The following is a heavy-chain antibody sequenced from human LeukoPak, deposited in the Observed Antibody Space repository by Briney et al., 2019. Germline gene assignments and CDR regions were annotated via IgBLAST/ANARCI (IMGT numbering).Heavy chain of an antibody. J-gene: IGHJ5*02. CDR1: GGSISSSSYY. Sequence: SETLSLTCTVSGGSISSSSYYWSWIREPPGKGLEWIGYIYYSGSTNYNPSLKSRVTISVDTSKNQFSLKLSSVTAADTAVYYCARGYPSTYWFDPWGQGTLVTVSS. D-gene: IGHD2-2*01. V-gene: IGHV4-61*01. CDR3: ARGYPSTYWFDP. CDR2: IYYSGST.